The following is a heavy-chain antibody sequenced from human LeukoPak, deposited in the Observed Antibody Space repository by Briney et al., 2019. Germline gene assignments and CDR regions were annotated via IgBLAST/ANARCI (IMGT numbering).Heavy chain of an antibody. D-gene: IGHD6-13*01. CDR2: INPSGGST. CDR3: ARSIAAAGPTLDY. V-gene: IGHV1-46*01. Sequence: GASVTVSCKASGHTFTSYYMHWVRQAPGQGLEWMGIINPSGGSTSYAQKFQGRVTMTRDTSTSTVYMELSSLRSEDTAVYYCARSIAAAGPTLDYWGQGTLVTVSS. J-gene: IGHJ4*02. CDR1: GHTFTSYY.